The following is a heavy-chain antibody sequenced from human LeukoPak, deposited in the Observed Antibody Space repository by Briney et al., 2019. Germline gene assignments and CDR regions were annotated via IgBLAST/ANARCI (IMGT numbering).Heavy chain of an antibody. V-gene: IGHV3-66*01. D-gene: IGHD4-17*01. CDR3: ARARFEATVTTLVRKKDYYYYNMDV. Sequence: PGGSLRLSCTVSGFTVSTNSMSWVRQAPGKGLEWVSFIYSDNTHYSDSVKGRFTISRDNAKNSLYLQMNSLRAEDTAVYYCARARFEATVTTLVRKKDYYYYNMDVWGKGTTVTVSS. CDR1: GFTVSTNS. J-gene: IGHJ6*03. CDR2: IYSDNT.